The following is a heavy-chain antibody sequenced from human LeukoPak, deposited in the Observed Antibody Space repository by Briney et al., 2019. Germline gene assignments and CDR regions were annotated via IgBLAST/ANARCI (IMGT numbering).Heavy chain of an antibody. V-gene: IGHV3-9*01. D-gene: IGHD2/OR15-2a*01. CDR3: AKDRSDNSTWYVGSH. CDR2: ISWNSGSI. J-gene: IGHJ4*02. Sequence: PGGSLRLSCAASGFTFDDYAMHWVRQAPGKGLEWVSVISWNSGSIGYADSVKGRFTISRDNAKNTLYLQMNSLRVEDTAVYYCAKDRSDNSTWYVGSHWGQGTLVTVSS. CDR1: GFTFDDYA.